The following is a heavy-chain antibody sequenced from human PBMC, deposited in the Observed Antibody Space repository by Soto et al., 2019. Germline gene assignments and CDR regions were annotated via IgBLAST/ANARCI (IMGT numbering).Heavy chain of an antibody. CDR1: GFTFSSYW. J-gene: IGHJ6*02. D-gene: IGHD5-18*01. V-gene: IGHV3-7*03. CDR3: AREGARGYSYGLYYYYYGMDV. CDR2: IKQDGSEK. Sequence: GGSLRLSCAASGFTFSSYWMSWVRQAPGKGLEWVANIKQDGSEKYYVDTVKGRFTISRDNAKNSLYLQMNSLRAEDTAVYYCAREGARGYSYGLYYYYYGMDVWGQGTTVTVSS.